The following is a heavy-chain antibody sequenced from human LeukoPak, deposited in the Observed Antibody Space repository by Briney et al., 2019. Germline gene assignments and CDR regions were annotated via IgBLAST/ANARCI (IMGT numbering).Heavy chain of an antibody. CDR1: EFTFSTYW. J-gene: IGHJ4*02. Sequence: QPGGSLRLSCAASEFTFSTYWMSWVRQAPGKGVEWGSNINYDGGQTYYVDSVRGRFTISRDNAKNSLYLQMNSLRVEDTAVYYCARSSGIGTTDYWGQGTLVIVSS. CDR2: INYDGGQT. V-gene: IGHV3-7*03. CDR3: ARSSGIGTTDY. D-gene: IGHD1-1*01.